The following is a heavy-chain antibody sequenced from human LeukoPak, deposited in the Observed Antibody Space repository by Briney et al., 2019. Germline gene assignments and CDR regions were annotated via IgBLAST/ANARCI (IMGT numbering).Heavy chain of an antibody. CDR3: ARDTLDYYYYYMDV. J-gene: IGHJ6*03. D-gene: IGHD3-16*01. CDR2: IKQDGSEK. V-gene: IGHV3-7*01. CDR1: GFTFSSYW. Sequence: GGSLRLSCAASGFTFSSYWMSWVRQAPGKGLEWVANIKQDGSEKYYVDSVKGRFTISRDNAKNSLYLQMNSLRAEDTAVYYCARDTLDYYYYYMDVWGKGTTVTVSS.